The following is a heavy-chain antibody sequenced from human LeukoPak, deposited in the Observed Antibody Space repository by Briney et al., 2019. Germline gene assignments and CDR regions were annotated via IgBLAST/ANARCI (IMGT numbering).Heavy chain of an antibody. J-gene: IGHJ6*02. V-gene: IGHV4-59*01. CDR2: IYYSGST. CDR3: ARDGHYYDSSGYYWNYYYGMDV. D-gene: IGHD3-22*01. Sequence: SETLSLTCTVSGGSISSYYWSWIRQPPGKGLGWVGYIYYSGSTNYNPSLKSRVTISVDTSKNQFSLKLSSVTAADTAVYYCARDGHYYDSSGYYWNYYYGMDVWGQGTTVTVSS. CDR1: GGSISSYY.